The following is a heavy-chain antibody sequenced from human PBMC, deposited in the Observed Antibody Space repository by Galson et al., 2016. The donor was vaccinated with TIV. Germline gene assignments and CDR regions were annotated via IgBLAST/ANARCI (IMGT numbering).Heavy chain of an antibody. V-gene: IGHV4-38-2*02. Sequence: SGYSINSGYYWGWVRQPPGKGLQWIGSIYESGTTYYNPSLKSRLTMSVDTSKNQFSLKLSSVSAADTAVYYCVREGSTVTMHHYFGMDVWGQGTSVTVSS. J-gene: IGHJ6*02. CDR1: GYSINSGYY. CDR3: VREGSTVTMHHYFGMDV. CDR2: IYESGTT. D-gene: IGHD4-17*01.